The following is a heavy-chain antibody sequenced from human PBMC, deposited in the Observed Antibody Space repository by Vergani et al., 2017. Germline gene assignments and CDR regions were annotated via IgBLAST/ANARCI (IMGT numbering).Heavy chain of an antibody. CDR2: IHPADSDT. D-gene: IGHD3-22*01. CDR1: GYSFTNYW. V-gene: IGHV5-51*01. J-gene: IGHJ4*01. Sequence: EVQLVQSGAEVKKPGESLKISCQISGYSFTNYWIGWVRQMPGKGLEWMEIIHPADSDTRYSPSFQGQVTISVDKSISTAFQQRSILRASDSAMYYCARLYGRDSSGSKYFDYWGQGTLVTVSS. CDR3: ARLYGRDSSGSKYFDY.